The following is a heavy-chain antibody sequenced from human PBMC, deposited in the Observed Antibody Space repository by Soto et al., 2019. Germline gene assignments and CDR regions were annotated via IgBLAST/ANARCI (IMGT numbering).Heavy chain of an antibody. Sequence: EVQLVESGGGLVKPGGSLRLSCAASGFTFSSYSMNWVRQAPGKGLEWVSSISSSSSYIYYADSVKGRFTISRDNAKNSLYLQMNSLRAEDTAVYYCARVGSGPLSGKNFDYWGQGTLVTVSS. J-gene: IGHJ4*02. CDR1: GFTFSSYS. D-gene: IGHD6-19*01. V-gene: IGHV3-21*01. CDR2: ISSSSSYI. CDR3: ARVGSGPLSGKNFDY.